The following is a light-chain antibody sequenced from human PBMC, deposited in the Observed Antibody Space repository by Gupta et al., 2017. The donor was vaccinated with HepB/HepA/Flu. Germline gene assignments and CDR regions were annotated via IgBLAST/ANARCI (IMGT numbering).Light chain of an antibody. CDR1: QEISTF. Sequence: DIQMTQSPSSLSASVGDRVTITCRASQEISTFLAWFQQKPGKVPKLLIHAASAVQSGVPSRFSGSGSGTDFTLTISSRQPEDVATYYCHKKDNSPITFGRATKV. V-gene: IGKV1-27*01. CDR2: AAS. J-gene: IGKJ4*01. CDR3: HKKDNSPIT.